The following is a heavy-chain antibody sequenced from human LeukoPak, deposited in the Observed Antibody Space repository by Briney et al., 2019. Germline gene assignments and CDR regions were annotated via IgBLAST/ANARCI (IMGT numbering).Heavy chain of an antibody. CDR2: INPNSGGT. CDR3: ARVTVGAFDAFDI. D-gene: IGHD1-26*01. V-gene: IGHV1-2*02. CDR1: GYTFTGYY. Sequence: ASVKVSRKASGYTFTGYYMHWVRQAPGQGLEWMGWINPNSGGTNYAQKFQGRVTMTRDTSISTAYMELSRLRSDDTAAYYCARVTVGAFDAFDIWGQGTMVTVSS. J-gene: IGHJ3*02.